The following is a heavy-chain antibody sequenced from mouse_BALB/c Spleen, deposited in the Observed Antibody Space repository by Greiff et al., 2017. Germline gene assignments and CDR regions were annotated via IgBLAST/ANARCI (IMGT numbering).Heavy chain of an antibody. D-gene: IGHD2-4*01. CDR3: ARMGNDYYYAMDY. J-gene: IGHJ4*01. V-gene: IGHV1-87*01. Sequence: QVHVKQSGAELARPGASVKLSCKASGYTFTSYWMQWVKQRPGQGLEWIGAIYPGDGDTRYTQKFKGKATLTADKSSSTAYMQLSSLASEDSAVYYCARMGNDYYYAMDYWGQGTSVTVSS. CDR2: IYPGDGDT. CDR1: GYTFTSYW.